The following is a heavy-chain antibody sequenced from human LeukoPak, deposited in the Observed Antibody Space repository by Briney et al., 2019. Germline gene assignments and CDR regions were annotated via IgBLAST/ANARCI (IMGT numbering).Heavy chain of an antibody. Sequence: GGSLRLSCAASGFIFSGYSMNWVRQAPGKGLEWVSSISSSSSSIYYADSVKGRFTISRDNTKKSLYLQMNSLRAEDTAVYYCAKDVGIQLWLGGNAFDIWGQGTMVTVSS. D-gene: IGHD5-18*01. J-gene: IGHJ3*02. CDR3: AKDVGIQLWLGGNAFDI. V-gene: IGHV3-21*01. CDR2: ISSSSSSI. CDR1: GFIFSGYS.